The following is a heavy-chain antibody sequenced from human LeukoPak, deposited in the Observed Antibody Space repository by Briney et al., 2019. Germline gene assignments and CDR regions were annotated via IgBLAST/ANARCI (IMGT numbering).Heavy chain of an antibody. CDR2: LVYDERS. Sequence: GGSLRLSCAASGFPFSSYGMHWVRQAPGKGLEWVARLVYDERSDYANSVKGRFSISRDNSKNTLFLDMSDLRVEDTAVYYCARGPATVTPRPTDYWGQGTLVTVSS. V-gene: IGHV3-33*05. CDR3: ARGPATVTPRPTDY. D-gene: IGHD4-17*01. CDR1: GFPFSSYG. J-gene: IGHJ4*02.